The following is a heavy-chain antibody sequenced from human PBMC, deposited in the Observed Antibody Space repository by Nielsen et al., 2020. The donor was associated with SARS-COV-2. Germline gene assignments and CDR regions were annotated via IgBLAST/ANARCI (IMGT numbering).Heavy chain of an antibody. J-gene: IGHJ4*02. V-gene: IGHV1-18*04. CDR1: GYTFTSYG. CDR3: ARVWYDSSGYYVDY. D-gene: IGHD3-22*01. Sequence: ASVKVSCKASGYTFTSYGISWVRQAPVQGLEWMGWISAYNGNTNYAQKLQGRVTMTTDTSTSTAYMELRSLRSDDTAVYYCARVWYDSSGYYVDYWGQGTLVTVSS. CDR2: ISAYNGNT.